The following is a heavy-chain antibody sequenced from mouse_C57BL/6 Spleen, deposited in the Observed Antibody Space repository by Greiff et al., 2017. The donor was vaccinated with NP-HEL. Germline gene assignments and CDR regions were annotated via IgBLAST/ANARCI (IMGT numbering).Heavy chain of an antibody. D-gene: IGHD2-3*01. Sequence: EVNVVESGGGLVKPGGSLKLSCAASGFTFSSYAMSWVRQTPEKRLEWVATISDGGSYTYYPDNVKGRFTISRDNAKNNLYLQMSHLKSEDTAMYYCASHYDGYYGGFFDYWGQGTTLTVSS. CDR1: GFTFSSYA. V-gene: IGHV5-4*03. CDR3: ASHYDGYYGGFFDY. J-gene: IGHJ2*01. CDR2: ISDGGSYT.